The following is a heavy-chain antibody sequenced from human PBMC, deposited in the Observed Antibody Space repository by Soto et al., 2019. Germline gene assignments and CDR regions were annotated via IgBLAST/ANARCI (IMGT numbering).Heavy chain of an antibody. CDR2: ISSSSTYI. J-gene: IGHJ4*02. CDR1: AFTFSPYP. D-gene: IGHD3-22*01. Sequence: PWGSRALRSAVAAFTFSPYPMSSVRQAPGKGLEWVSSISSSSTYIYYAGSVKGRFAISRDNAKKSLYLQMNSLRAEDTAVYYCAPFPFDSLDSWGQGTMSPVSS. V-gene: IGHV3-21*01. CDR3: APFPFDSLDS.